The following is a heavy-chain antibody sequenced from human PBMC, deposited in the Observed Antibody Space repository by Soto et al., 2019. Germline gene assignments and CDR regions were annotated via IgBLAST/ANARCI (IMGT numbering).Heavy chain of an antibody. V-gene: IGHV1-24*01. Sequence: GASVKVSCKVSGYSLTELSMHWVRQAPGKGLEWMGGFDPEDDETIYAQKFQGRVTMTEDTSTDTAYLELSSLRSDDTAAYFCATGCLGYAYGHGGDYWGQGTLVTVS. CDR3: ATGCLGYAYGHGGDY. CDR2: FDPEDDET. D-gene: IGHD2-21*01. CDR1: GYSLTELS. J-gene: IGHJ4*02.